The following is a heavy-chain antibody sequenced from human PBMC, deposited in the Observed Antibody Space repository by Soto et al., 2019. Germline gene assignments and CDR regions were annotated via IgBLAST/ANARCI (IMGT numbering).Heavy chain of an antibody. V-gene: IGHV4-39*01. CDR2: IYYSGST. D-gene: IGHD1-26*01. J-gene: IGHJ6*02. CDR1: GVSISGSRYY. Sequence: QLQLQESGPGLVRPSETLSLTCTVSGVSISGSRYYWGWIRQPPGRGLEWIGNIYYSGSTYYTPALKSLVTLSVDTSKNQFSLNLNSVTAADTAVYYCARGGIPPSGYGIAYAMDVWGQGTTVTVSS. CDR3: ARGGIPPSGYGIAYAMDV.